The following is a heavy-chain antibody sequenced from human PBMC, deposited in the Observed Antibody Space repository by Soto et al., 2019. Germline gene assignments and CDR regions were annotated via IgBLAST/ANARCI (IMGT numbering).Heavy chain of an antibody. D-gene: IGHD2-2*01. CDR2: INTDGGSS. V-gene: IGHV3-74*03. CDR3: AREAGYCSRTSCYRRAFDT. CDR1: GFTFSGHW. Sequence: EVQLVESGGDLVQPGGSLRLSCAASGFTFSGHWMHWVRQVPGKGLEWVSRINTDGGSSAYADSVKGRFTIYRDNAKNTLYLQMNGLRAEDTAVYYCAREAGYCSRTSCYRRAFDTWGQGITVTVSS. J-gene: IGHJ3*02.